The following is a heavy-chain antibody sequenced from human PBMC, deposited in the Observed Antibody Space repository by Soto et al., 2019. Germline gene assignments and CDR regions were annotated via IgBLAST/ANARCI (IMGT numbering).Heavy chain of an antibody. Sequence: GESLKISCKGSGYSFAGYWITWVRQKPGKGLEWMGRIDPSDSQTYYSPSFRGHVTISVTKSITTVFLQWSSLMASDTAMYYCARQIYDSDTGPNFQYYFESWGQGTPVTVSS. D-gene: IGHD3-22*01. CDR2: IDPSDSQT. J-gene: IGHJ4*02. CDR1: GYSFAGYW. V-gene: IGHV5-10-1*01. CDR3: ARQIYDSDTGPNFQYYFES.